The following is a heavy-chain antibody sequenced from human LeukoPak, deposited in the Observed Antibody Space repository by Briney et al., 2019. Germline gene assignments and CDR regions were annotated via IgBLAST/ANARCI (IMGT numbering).Heavy chain of an antibody. J-gene: IGHJ4*02. D-gene: IGHD7-27*01. CDR3: ARDPNWGSGY. V-gene: IGHV3-23*01. Sequence: GGSLRLSCAASGFTFSSYAMSWVRQAPGKGLEWVSVIGTSGADIYYADSVKGRFSISRDNSKNTLSLQMNSLRVDDTAVYYCARDPNWGSGYWGQGTLVTVSS. CDR2: IGTSGADI. CDR1: GFTFSSYA.